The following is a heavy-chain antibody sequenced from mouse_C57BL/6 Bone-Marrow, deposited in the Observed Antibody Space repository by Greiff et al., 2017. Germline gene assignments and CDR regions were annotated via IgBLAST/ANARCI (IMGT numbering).Heavy chain of an antibody. V-gene: IGHV1-69*01. CDR3: ARSGDGYPYAMDY. CDR1: GYTFTSYW. Sequence: VQLQQPGAELVMPGASVKLSCKASGYTFTSYWMHWVKQRPGQGLEWIGEIDPSDSYTNYNQKFKGKSTLTVDKSSSTAYMQLSSLPSEDSAVYYCARSGDGYPYAMDYWGQGTSVTVSS. D-gene: IGHD2-3*01. J-gene: IGHJ4*01. CDR2: IDPSDSYT.